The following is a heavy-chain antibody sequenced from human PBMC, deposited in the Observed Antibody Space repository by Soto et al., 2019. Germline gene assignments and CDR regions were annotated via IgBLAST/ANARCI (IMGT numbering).Heavy chain of an antibody. CDR2: ISGRDGGT. D-gene: IGHD6-6*01. CDR1: GFTFRTYG. V-gene: IGHV3-23*01. Sequence: EVQVLESGGGLVQPGGSLRLSCAASGFTFRTYGMTWVRQAPRKGLEWVSAISGRDGGTYYTDSVKGRFTISRDNSRNTLYLDMNSLTVEDTAIYYCGKSMGSSPQAAWGDWGQGTLVTVPS. CDR3: GKSMGSSPQAAWGD. J-gene: IGHJ4*02.